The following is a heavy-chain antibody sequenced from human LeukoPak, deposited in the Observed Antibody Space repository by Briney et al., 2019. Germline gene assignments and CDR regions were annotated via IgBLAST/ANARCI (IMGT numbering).Heavy chain of an antibody. D-gene: IGHD6-19*01. CDR1: GGSITTYY. V-gene: IGHV4-59*08. CDR2: IHYTGST. CDR3: ARIDRAVAGTIDY. J-gene: IGHJ4*02. Sequence: KASETLSLTCTVSGGSITTYYWSWIRQPPGKGLEWIGYIHYTGSTKSNPSLKSRVTMSVDTSKNQFSLKLSSVTAADTAVYYCARIDRAVAGTIDYWGQGTLVTVSS.